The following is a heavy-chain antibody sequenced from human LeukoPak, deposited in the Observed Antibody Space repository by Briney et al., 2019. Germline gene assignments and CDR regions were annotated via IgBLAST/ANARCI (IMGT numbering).Heavy chain of an antibody. D-gene: IGHD6-13*01. CDR3: ASFGSSSRTFDY. CDR2: IYYSGST. CDR1: GGTISSYY. J-gene: IGHJ4*02. Sequence: SETLSLTCIVSGGTISSYYWSWIRQHPGKGLEWIGYIYYSGSTYYNPSLKSRVTISVDTSKNQFSLKLSSVTAADTAVYYCASFGSSSRTFDYWGQGTLVTVSS. V-gene: IGHV4-59*06.